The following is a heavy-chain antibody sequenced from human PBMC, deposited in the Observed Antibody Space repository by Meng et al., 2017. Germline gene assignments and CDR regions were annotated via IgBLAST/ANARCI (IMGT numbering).Heavy chain of an antibody. CDR3: ARGPTTMAHDLDY. CDR1: GGSFSDYY. CDR2: INHSGRT. J-gene: IGHJ4*02. Sequence: QGPLPPWGPGLLKPSGLLALICVVSGGSFSDYYWSWIRQPPGKGLEWIGEINHSGRTNYNPSLESRATISVDTSQNNLSLKLSSVTAADSAVYYCARGPTTMAHDLDYWGQGTLVTVSS. V-gene: IGHV4-34*01. D-gene: IGHD4-11*01.